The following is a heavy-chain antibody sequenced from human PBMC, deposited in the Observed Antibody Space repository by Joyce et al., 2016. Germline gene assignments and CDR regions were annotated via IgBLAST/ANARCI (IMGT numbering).Heavy chain of an antibody. J-gene: IGHJ5*02. D-gene: IGHD1/OR15-1a*01. CDR1: GDAVSRDDYY. CDR3: ATLGTIGADWFDP. Sequence: VQLQESGPGLVKPSETLSLTCSVSGDAVSRDDYYWNWIRQPPGKGLEWIGYIYYKGSTNYSPSRKSRVTISIDTSKNQFSLKMSAVTAADTAVYYCATLGTIGADWFDPWGQGTLVSVSS. V-gene: IGHV4-61*08. CDR2: IYYKGST.